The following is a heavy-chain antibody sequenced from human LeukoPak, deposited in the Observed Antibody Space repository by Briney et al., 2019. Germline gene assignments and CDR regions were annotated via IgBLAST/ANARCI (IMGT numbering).Heavy chain of an antibody. CDR1: GGSISSSNW. J-gene: IGHJ4*02. Sequence: SETLSLTCAVSGGSISSSNWWSWVRQPPGKGLEWIGEIYHSGSTNYNPSLKSRVTLSVDKSKNQFSLKLSSVTAADTAVYYCAGGSGSYYNYFCYWGQGTLVTVSS. CDR2: IYHSGST. CDR3: AGGSGSYYNYFCY. V-gene: IGHV4-4*02. D-gene: IGHD3-10*01.